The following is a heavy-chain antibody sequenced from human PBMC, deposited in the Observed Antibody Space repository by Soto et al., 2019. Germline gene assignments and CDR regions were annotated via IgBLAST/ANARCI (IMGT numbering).Heavy chain of an antibody. CDR1: GFTFSNYA. D-gene: IGHD3-10*01. J-gene: IGHJ6*02. CDR2: ISGTGGGT. V-gene: IGHV3-23*01. Sequence: EVHLLESGGGLVQPGGSLRLSCAASGFTFSNYAMTWVRQAPGKGLEWVSVISGTGGGTNNADSAKGRFTTSRDNSKNTQYLQMNSLRAEDTAVYYCAKRAFYGSGIPNYYGMDVWGQGTAVTVSS. CDR3: AKRAFYGSGIPNYYGMDV.